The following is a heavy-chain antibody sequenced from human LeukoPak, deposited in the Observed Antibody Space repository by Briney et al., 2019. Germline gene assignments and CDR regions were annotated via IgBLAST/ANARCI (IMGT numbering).Heavy chain of an antibody. CDR2: ISSSSSTI. J-gene: IGHJ3*02. CDR3: ARDPGYCSSTSCYRSVAFDI. CDR1: GFTFSSYS. Sequence: GGSLRLSCAASGFTFSSYSMNWVRQAPGKGREWVSYISSSSSTIYYADSVKGRFTISRDNAKNSLYLQMNSLRAEDTAVYYCARDPGYCSSTSCYRSVAFDIWGQGTMVTVSS. D-gene: IGHD2-2*01. V-gene: IGHV3-48*01.